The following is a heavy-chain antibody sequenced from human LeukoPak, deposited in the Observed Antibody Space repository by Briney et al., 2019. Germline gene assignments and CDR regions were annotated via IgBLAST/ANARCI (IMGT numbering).Heavy chain of an antibody. Sequence: PGGSLRLSCAASGFTVSSNYMSWVRQAPGKGLEWVSVIYSGGSTYYADSVKGRFTISRDNSKHTLYLQMNSLRAEDTAVYYCARDPTVVTPDAFDIWGQGRMVTVSS. CDR1: GFTVSSNY. CDR2: IYSGGST. D-gene: IGHD4-23*01. J-gene: IGHJ3*02. CDR3: ARDPTVVTPDAFDI. V-gene: IGHV3-66*01.